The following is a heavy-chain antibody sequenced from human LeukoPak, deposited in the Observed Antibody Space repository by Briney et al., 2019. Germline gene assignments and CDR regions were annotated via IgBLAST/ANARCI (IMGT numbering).Heavy chain of an antibody. CDR2: IYTSGST. V-gene: IGHV4-61*02. D-gene: IGHD6-13*01. Sequence: PSETLSLTCTVSGGSISSGSYYWSWIRQPAGKGLEWIGRIYTSGSTNYNPSLKSRVTISVDTSKNQFSLKLSSVTAADTAIYFCARRIAAGGTPPFDPWGQGTLVTVSS. CDR3: ARRIAAGGTPPFDP. CDR1: GGSISSGSYY. J-gene: IGHJ5*02.